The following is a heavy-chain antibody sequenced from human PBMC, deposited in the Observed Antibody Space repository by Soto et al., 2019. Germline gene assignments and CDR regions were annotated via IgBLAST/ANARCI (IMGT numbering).Heavy chain of an antibody. CDR2: IGGYKGNT. J-gene: IGHJ4*02. D-gene: IGHD4-17*01. CDR3: ATKNYGDYLLGY. CDR1: GYTFTNYG. V-gene: IGHV1-18*01. Sequence: ASVKVSCKASGYTFTNYGVSWVRQAPGQGLEWMGWIGGYKGNTNYAQKLQGRVTLTTDTSTSTAYMELNSLRAEDTAVYYCATKNYGDYLLGYWGQGTLVTVS.